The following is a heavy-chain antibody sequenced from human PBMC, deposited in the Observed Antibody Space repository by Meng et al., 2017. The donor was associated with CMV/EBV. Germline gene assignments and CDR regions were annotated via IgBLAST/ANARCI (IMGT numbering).Heavy chain of an antibody. V-gene: IGHV1-69*05. CDR2: IIPIFGTA. D-gene: IGHD2-2*01. CDR3: ARDRYQLLVSVGRFNWFDP. J-gene: IGHJ5*02. CDR1: GGTFSSYA. Sequence: SVNVSCKASGGTFSSYAISWVRQAPGQGLEWMGGIIPIFGTANYAQKFQGRVTITTDESTSTACMELSSLRSEDTAVYYCARDRYQLLVSVGRFNWFDPWGQGTLVTVSS.